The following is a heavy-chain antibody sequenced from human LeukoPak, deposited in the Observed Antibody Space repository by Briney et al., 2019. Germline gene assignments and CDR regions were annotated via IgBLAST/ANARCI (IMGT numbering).Heavy chain of an antibody. D-gene: IGHD3-10*01. CDR1: GGSISSGDYY. CDR3: ARGFGRVRGRWFDP. CDR2: IYYSGST. J-gene: IGHJ5*02. V-gene: IGHV4-30-4*08. Sequence: PSETLSLTCTVSGGSISSGDYYWSWIRQPPGKGLEWIGYIYYSGSTYYNPSLKSRVTISVDTSKNQFSLKLSSVTAADTAVYYCARGFGRVRGRWFDPGGQGTLVTVSS.